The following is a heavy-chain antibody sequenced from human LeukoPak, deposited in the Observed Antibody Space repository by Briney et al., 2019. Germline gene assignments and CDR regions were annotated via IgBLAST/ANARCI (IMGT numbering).Heavy chain of an antibody. D-gene: IGHD6-6*01. V-gene: IGHV4-61*02. CDR1: GGSISSGSYY. J-gene: IGHJ3*02. CDR2: TYTSGST. CDR3: ASLYSSSPHDAFDI. Sequence: SQTLSLTCTVSGGSISSGSYYWSWIRQPAGKGLEWIGRTYTSGSTNYNPSLKSRVTISVDTSKNQFSLKLSSVTAADTAVYYCASLYSSSPHDAFDIWGRGTMVTVSS.